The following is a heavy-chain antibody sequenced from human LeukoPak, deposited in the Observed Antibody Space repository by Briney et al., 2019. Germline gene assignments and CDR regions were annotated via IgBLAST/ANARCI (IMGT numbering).Heavy chain of an antibody. CDR1: GYTFTSYY. CDR2: INPSGGST. D-gene: IGHD6-13*01. J-gene: IGHJ4*02. V-gene: IGHV1-46*01. CDR3: AREGIAAAGSGLYYFDY. Sequence: ASVKVSCKASGYTFTSYYMHWVRQAPGQGLEWMGIINPSGGSTSYAQKFQGGVTMTRDTSTSTVYMELSSLRSEDTAVYYCAREGIAAAGSGLYYFDYWGQGTLVTVSS.